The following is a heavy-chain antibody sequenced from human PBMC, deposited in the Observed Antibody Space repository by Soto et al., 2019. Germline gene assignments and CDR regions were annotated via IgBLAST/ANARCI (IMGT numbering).Heavy chain of an antibody. CDR1: RFTFSSYA. J-gene: IGHJ4*02. D-gene: IGHD4-4*01. Sequence: GGSLRLSCAASRFTFSSYAMRWVRQAPGKGLEWVSSISVSGGSTYYADSVKGRFTISRDNSKNTLYLQMNSLRAEDTAVYYCTTDRFYSPVDHWGQGTLVTVSS. V-gene: IGHV3-23*01. CDR2: ISVSGGST. CDR3: TTDRFYSPVDH.